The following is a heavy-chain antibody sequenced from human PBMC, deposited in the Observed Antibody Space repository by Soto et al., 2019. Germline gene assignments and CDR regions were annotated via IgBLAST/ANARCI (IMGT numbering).Heavy chain of an antibody. CDR1: GFTFRSYA. J-gene: IGHJ6*02. Sequence: GGSQRLSCTASGFTFRSYAMSWVRQAPGKGLEWVSAISGSGGSTYYADSVKGRFTISRDNSKNTLYLQMNSLRAEDTAVYYCASPHPAATTYYGMDVWGQGTTVTVSS. D-gene: IGHD2-15*01. CDR2: ISGSGGST. CDR3: ASPHPAATTYYGMDV. V-gene: IGHV3-23*01.